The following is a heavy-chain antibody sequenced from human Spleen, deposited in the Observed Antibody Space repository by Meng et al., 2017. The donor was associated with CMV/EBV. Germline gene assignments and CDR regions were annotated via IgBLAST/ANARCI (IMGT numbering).Heavy chain of an antibody. CDR2: IIPNLGIA. V-gene: IGHV1-69*10. Sequence: SVKVSCKASGYTFTSYDINWVRQAPGQGLERMGGIIPNLGIANYAQKFQGRVTITADKSTRTAYMELSSLTSDDTAVYYCARGTAVGSSAWGPSPQDVFDIWGQGTMVTVSS. D-gene: IGHD6-25*01. CDR1: GYTFTSYD. CDR3: ARGTAVGSSAWGPSPQDVFDI. J-gene: IGHJ3*02.